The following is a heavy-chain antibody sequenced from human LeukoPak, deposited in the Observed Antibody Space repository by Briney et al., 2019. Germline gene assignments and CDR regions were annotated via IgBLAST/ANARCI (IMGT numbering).Heavy chain of an antibody. V-gene: IGHV3-30*02. Sequence: GGSLRLSCAASGFTFSNYGMYWVRQAPGKGLEWVAFIRYDGSNKYYADSVKGRFTISRDNSKNTLYLQMNSLRAEDTAVYYCYGSGSYQFDYWGQGTLVTVSS. CDR1: GFTFSNYG. CDR2: IRYDGSNK. J-gene: IGHJ4*02. CDR3: YGSGSYQFDY. D-gene: IGHD3-10*01.